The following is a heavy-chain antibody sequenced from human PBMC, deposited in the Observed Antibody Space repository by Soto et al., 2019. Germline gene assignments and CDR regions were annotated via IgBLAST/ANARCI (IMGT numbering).Heavy chain of an antibody. CDR1: GYTFTGYY. J-gene: IGHJ5*02. D-gene: IGHD5-12*01. CDR3: AANRGSFDP. V-gene: IGHV1-2*02. Sequence: QVQLVQSGAEVKKPGASVKVSCKASGYTFTGYYMHWVLQAPGQGLEWMGWINPNSGGKNYAQKFEGRVTMNRDTSISTAYSELRRLRSEDTAVYYCAANRGSFDPWGQGTLVTVSS. CDR2: INPNSGGK.